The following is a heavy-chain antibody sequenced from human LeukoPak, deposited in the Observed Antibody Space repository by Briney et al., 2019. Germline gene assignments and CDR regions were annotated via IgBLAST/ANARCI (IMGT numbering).Heavy chain of an antibody. J-gene: IGHJ4*02. CDR3: ARVYCSGGSCYSQWPYYFDY. D-gene: IGHD2-15*01. CDR1: GGSISSGGYY. V-gene: IGHV4-31*03. CDR2: IYYSGST. Sequence: SETLSLTCTVSGGSISSGGYYWSWIRQHPGKGLEWIGYIYYSGSTYYNPSLKSRVTISVDTSKNQFSLKLSSVTAAGTAVYYCARVYCSGGSCYSQWPYYFDYWGQGTLVTVSS.